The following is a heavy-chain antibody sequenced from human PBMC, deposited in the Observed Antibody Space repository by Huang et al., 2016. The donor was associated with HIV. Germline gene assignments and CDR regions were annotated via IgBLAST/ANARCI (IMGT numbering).Heavy chain of an antibody. V-gene: IGHV3-7*04. D-gene: IGHD3-3*01. CDR1: GFPFRSYW. CDR2: IKQDGSEK. J-gene: IGHJ6*02. CDR3: ARGGAPYYDFWSGGHHYGMDV. Sequence: EVQLVESGGGLVQPGGSLRLSCAASGFPFRSYWRSWVRQAQGKGLGGLAKIKQDGSEKDYVDSVKGLFTISRDNVKNALYLQMYSLRVEDTAIYYCARGGAPYYDFWSGGHHYGMDVWGQGTTVTVSS.